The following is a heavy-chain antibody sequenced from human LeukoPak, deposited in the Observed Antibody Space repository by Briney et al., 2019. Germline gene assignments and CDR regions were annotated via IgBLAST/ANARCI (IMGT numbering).Heavy chain of an antibody. CDR1: GFTVSSNY. CDR3: ARILGYGGYDSPFDY. V-gene: IGHV3-7*01. CDR2: IKQDGSDK. Sequence: GGSLRLSCAASGFTVSSNYMSWVRQAPGKGLEWVANIKQDGSDKYYVDSVKGRFTISRDNAENSLYLQMNSLRAEDTAVYYCARILGYGGYDSPFDYWGQGTLVTVSS. D-gene: IGHD5-12*01. J-gene: IGHJ4*02.